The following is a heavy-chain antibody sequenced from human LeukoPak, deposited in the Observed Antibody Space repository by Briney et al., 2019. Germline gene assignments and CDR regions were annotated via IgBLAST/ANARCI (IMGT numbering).Heavy chain of an antibody. CDR3: ARGIAAVFPFDP. D-gene: IGHD6-13*01. J-gene: IGHJ5*02. Sequence: SETLSLTCTVSGGSISSYYWSWIRHPPGKGLEWIGYIYYSGSTNYNPSLKSRVTISIDTSKNQFSLKLSSVTAADTAVYYCARGIAAVFPFDPWGQGTLVTVSS. CDR1: GGSISSYY. V-gene: IGHV4-59*01. CDR2: IYYSGST.